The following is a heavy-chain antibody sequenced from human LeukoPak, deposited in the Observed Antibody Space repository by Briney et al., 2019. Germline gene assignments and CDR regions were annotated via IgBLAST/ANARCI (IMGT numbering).Heavy chain of an antibody. D-gene: IGHD3-22*01. V-gene: IGHV3-23*01. J-gene: IGHJ4*02. CDR3: AKEDRSGSSGYNDY. CDR2: ISGSGGST. Sequence: GGSLRLSCAASGFTFSSYAMSWVRQAPGKGLEWVSSISGSGGSTYHADSVKGLFTISRDNSKNTLYLQMNSLKAEDTAVYYCAKEDRSGSSGYNDYWGQGTLVTVSS. CDR1: GFTFSSYA.